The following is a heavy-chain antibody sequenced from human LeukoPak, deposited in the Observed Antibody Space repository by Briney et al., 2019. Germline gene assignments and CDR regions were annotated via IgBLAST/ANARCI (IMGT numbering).Heavy chain of an antibody. CDR2: IYSGGNT. Sequence: GGSLRLSCAASGFTVSSNYMSWVRQAPGKGLEWVSVIYSGGNTYYADSVKGRFTISRDNSKNTVSLQMNSLRDEDTAVYFCAVSRIVGAVDIFDMWGQGTMVTVSS. V-gene: IGHV3-66*01. CDR3: AVSRIVGAVDIFDM. D-gene: IGHD1-26*01. CDR1: GFTVSSNY. J-gene: IGHJ3*02.